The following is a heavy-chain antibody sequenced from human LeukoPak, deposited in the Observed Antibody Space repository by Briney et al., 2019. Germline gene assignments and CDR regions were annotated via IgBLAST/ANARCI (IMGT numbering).Heavy chain of an antibody. Sequence: ASVKVSCKASGYTFRIHDFNWVRQAPGQGLEWMGWVSPKTGRTGYAQKFQGRVYMTTNASLSTAYMELSSLRPDDTAVYFCARESERNDGWFDPWGQGTLVTVSS. J-gene: IGHJ5*02. D-gene: IGHD1-1*01. V-gene: IGHV1-8*01. CDR3: ARESERNDGWFDP. CDR2: VSPKTGRT. CDR1: GYTFRIHD.